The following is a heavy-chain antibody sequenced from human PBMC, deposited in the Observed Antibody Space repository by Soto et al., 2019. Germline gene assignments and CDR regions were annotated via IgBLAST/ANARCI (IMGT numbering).Heavy chain of an antibody. J-gene: IGHJ6*02. CDR2: IYSGGYT. V-gene: IGHV3-53*01. CDR3: ARDSSLLFGGSDYYYGMDV. D-gene: IGHD3-10*01. Sequence: QPGGSLRLSCAVSGFTVSNNYMSWVRQAPGKGLEGVSVIYSGGYTAYGDSVKGRFTISRDNSKNTLYLQMNSLRADDTAVYYCARDSSLLFGGSDYYYGMDVWGQVTTVTVSS. CDR1: GFTVSNNY.